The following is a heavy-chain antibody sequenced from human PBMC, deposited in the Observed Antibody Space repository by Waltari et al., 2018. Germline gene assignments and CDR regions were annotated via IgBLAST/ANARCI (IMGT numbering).Heavy chain of an antibody. V-gene: IGHV3-23*04. CDR1: GFSLSSYA. D-gene: IGHD6-13*01. J-gene: IGHJ3*02. CDR3: ARPNIAASGAGTAFDI. CDR2: FSGSGGIT. Sequence: EVQLVESGGGLVQPGGSLRLSCAASGFSLSSYAMSWVRQVPEKGRGWVLGFSGSGGITYYADFVRGRFTISRDNFKNTLYLQMNSLRAEDTAVYYCARPNIAASGAGTAFDIWGQGTMVTVSS.